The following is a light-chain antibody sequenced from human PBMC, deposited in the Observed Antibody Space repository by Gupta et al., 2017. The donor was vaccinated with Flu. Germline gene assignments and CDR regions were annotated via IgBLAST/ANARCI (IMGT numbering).Light chain of an antibody. V-gene: IGKV3-20*01. CDR3: QQYGNSPRYS. J-gene: IGKJ2*03. CDR1: QSVSSKY. Sequence: EIVLTQSPGTLSLSLGERATLSCRASQSVSSKYLAWYQQKPGQAPRLLIYSASSRATGIPDRFSGSGSGTDFTLTISRLEPEDFAVYFCQQYGNSPRYSFGQGTKLESK. CDR2: SAS.